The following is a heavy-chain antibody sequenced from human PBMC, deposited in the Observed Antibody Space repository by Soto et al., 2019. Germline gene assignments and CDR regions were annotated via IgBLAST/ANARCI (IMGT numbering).Heavy chain of an antibody. CDR1: GYAFTIYD. V-gene: IGHV1-8*01. Sequence: QVHLVQSGAEVKKPGASVKVSCTASGYAFTIYDIHWVRQSPGQGLEWMGWMTPKRETPGYAPKFQGRFTMTRDTSRSAVSTELSTLGSEDTAVYFCARGCHGVWSGETYYYAMAVWGQGTTVTVSS. D-gene: IGHD3-3*01. J-gene: IGHJ6*02. CDR3: ARGCHGVWSGETYYYAMAV. CDR2: MTPKRETP.